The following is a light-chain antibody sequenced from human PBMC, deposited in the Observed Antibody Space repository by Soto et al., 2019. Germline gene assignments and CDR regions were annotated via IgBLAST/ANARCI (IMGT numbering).Light chain of an antibody. Sequence: QSALTQPRSVSGSPGQSVTISCTGTSSDVGGYNYVSWYQQHPGKAPKLMIYDVSKRPSGVPDRFSGSKSGTTASLTSSGLQAEDEADYYCCSYAGSYTFPVVFGGGTKLTVL. CDR2: DVS. V-gene: IGLV2-11*01. CDR1: SSDVGGYNY. CDR3: CSYAGSYTFPVV. J-gene: IGLJ2*01.